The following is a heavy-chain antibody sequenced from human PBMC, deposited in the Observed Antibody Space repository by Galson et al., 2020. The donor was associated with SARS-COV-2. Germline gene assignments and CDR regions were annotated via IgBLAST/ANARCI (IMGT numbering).Heavy chain of an antibody. Sequence: SVKVSCKASGGTFSSYAISWVRQAPGQGLEWMGGIIPILGIANYAQKFQGRVTITADESTSTAYMELSSLRSEDTAVYYCARDANTYYYGSGSYCFDYWGQGTLVTVSS. V-gene: IGHV1-69*10. CDR3: ARDANTYYYGSGSYCFDY. CDR2: IIPILGIA. D-gene: IGHD3-10*01. J-gene: IGHJ4*02. CDR1: GGTFSSYA.